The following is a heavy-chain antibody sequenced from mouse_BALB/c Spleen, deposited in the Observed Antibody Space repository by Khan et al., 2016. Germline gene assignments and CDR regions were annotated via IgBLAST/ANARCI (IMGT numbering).Heavy chain of an antibody. J-gene: IGHJ2*01. CDR3: ARGNLRRYCDY. CDR1: GYSITSAYA. Sequence: QLEESGPGLVKPSQSLSLTCTVTGYSITSAYAWNWIRQFPGNKLEWMGYISYSGSTSYNPSLKSRISITRDTSKNQFFLQLNSVTTEDTATYYCARGNLRRYCDYGGQGTTLTVSS. D-gene: IGHD2-12*01. CDR2: ISYSGST. V-gene: IGHV3-2*02.